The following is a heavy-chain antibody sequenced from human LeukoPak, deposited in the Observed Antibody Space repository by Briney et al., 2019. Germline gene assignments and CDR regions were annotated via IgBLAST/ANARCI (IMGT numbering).Heavy chain of an antibody. CDR3: ARQSNDFWSGYYKYYFDY. CDR1: GGSISSSSYY. Sequence: SETLSLTCTVPGGSISSSSYYWGWIRQPPGKGLEWIGSIYYSRSTYYNPSLKSRVTISVDTSKNQFSLKLSSVTAADTAVYYCARQSNDFWSGYYKYYFDYWGQGTLVTVSS. D-gene: IGHD3-3*01. CDR2: IYYSRST. V-gene: IGHV4-39*01. J-gene: IGHJ4*02.